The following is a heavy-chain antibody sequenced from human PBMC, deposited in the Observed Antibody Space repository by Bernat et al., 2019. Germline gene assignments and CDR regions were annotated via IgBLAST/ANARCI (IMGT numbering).Heavy chain of an antibody. CDR3: ATRLGLSYYDSSGYPISGFDY. J-gene: IGHJ4*02. V-gene: IGHV1-24*01. D-gene: IGHD3-22*01. Sequence: QVQLVQSGAEVEKPGASVKVSCKVSGYTLTELSMHWVRQAPGKGLEWMGGFDPEDGETIYAQKFQGRVTMTEDTSTDTAYMELSSLRSEDTAVYYCATRLGLSYYDSSGYPISGFDYWGQGTLVTVSS. CDR1: GYTLTELS. CDR2: FDPEDGET.